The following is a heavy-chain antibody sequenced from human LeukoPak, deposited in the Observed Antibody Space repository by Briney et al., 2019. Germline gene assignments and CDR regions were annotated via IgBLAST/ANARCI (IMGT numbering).Heavy chain of an antibody. V-gene: IGHV4-4*07. CDR2: IYTSGST. J-gene: IGHJ5*02. CDR3: ARDVPVYGSGTLNWFDP. D-gene: IGHD3-10*01. CDR1: GGSISSYY. Sequence: SETLSLTCTVSGGSISSYYWSWIRQPAGKGLEWIGRIYTSGSTNYNPSLKSRVTMSVDTSKNQFSQKLSSVTAADTAVYYCARDVPVYGSGTLNWFDPWGQGTLVTVSS.